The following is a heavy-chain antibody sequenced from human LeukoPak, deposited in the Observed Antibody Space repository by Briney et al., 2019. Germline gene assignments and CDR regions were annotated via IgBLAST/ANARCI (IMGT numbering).Heavy chain of an antibody. J-gene: IGHJ1*01. CDR1: GGSFSGYY. D-gene: IGHD6-13*01. CDR3: ASETMAAAAGEAEYFQH. Sequence: PSETLSLTCAVYGGSFSGYYWSWIRQPPGKGLEWIGEINHSGSTNYNPSLKSRVTISVDTSENQFSLKLSSVTAADTAVYYCASETMAAAAGEAEYFQHWGQGTLVTVSS. V-gene: IGHV4-34*01. CDR2: INHSGST.